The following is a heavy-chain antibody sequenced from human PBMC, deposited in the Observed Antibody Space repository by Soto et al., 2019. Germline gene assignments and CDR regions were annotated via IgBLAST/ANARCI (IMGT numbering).Heavy chain of an antibody. Sequence: ASVKVSCKTSGYTFSNYGITWVRQAPGQPLEWLGWISLYSDGTNYAQKFQGGVSMTADTSTTTAYMELRSLRSDDTAVYYCARVVPGAEAWFGPWGQGTLVTVSS. V-gene: IGHV1-18*01. CDR1: GYTFSNYG. J-gene: IGHJ5*02. CDR2: ISLYSDGT. D-gene: IGHD2-2*01. CDR3: ARVVPGAEAWFGP.